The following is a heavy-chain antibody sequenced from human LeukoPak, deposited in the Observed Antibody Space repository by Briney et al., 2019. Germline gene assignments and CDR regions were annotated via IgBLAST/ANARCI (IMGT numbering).Heavy chain of an antibody. CDR3: ITSSSFSDRRSNYFDY. Sequence: GGSLRLSCAASGFTFSSYGMHWVRQAPGKGLEWVAVISYDGSNKYYADSVKGRFTISRDNSKNTLYLQMNSLRAEDTAVYYCITSSSFSDRRSNYFDYWGQGTLVTVSS. V-gene: IGHV3-30*03. D-gene: IGHD6-6*01. CDR2: ISYDGSNK. J-gene: IGHJ4*02. CDR1: GFTFSSYG.